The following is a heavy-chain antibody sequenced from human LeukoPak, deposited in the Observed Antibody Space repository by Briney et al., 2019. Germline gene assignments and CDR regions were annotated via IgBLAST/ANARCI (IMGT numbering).Heavy chain of an antibody. CDR2: IGTAGDT. CDR1: GFTFSSYD. J-gene: IGHJ3*02. V-gene: IGHV3-13*01. Sequence: GGSLRLSCAASGFTFSSYDMHWVRQATGKGLEWVSAIGTAGDTYYPGSVKGRFTISRENAKNSLYLQMNSPRAGDTAVYYCARSVAAAGHDAFDIWGQGTMVTVSS. D-gene: IGHD6-13*01. CDR3: ARSVAAAGHDAFDI.